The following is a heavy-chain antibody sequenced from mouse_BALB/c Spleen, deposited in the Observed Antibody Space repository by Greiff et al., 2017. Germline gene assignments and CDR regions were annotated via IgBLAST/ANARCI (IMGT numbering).Heavy chain of an antibody. V-gene: IGHV5-17*02. D-gene: IGHD2-14*01. CDR2: ISSGSSTI. CDR3: ARGYRYDRYFDV. CDR1: GFTFSSFG. J-gene: IGHJ1*01. Sequence: EVNVVESGGGLVQPGGSRKLSCAASGFTFSSFGMHWVRQAPEKGLEWVAYISSGSSTIYYADTVKGRFTISRDNPKNTLFLQMTSLRSEDTAMYYCARGYRYDRYFDVWGAGTTVTVSS.